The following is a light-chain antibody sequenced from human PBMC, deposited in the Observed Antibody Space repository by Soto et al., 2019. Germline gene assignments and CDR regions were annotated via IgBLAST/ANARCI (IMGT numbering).Light chain of an antibody. Sequence: PGERATLSCRASQTVSTYLAWYQQKPGQAPRLLIYDTSNRATGIPARFSGSGSGTDFTLTISGLQPEDFAVYYCQQRSNWPFTFGPGTTVDFK. CDR2: DTS. CDR1: QTVSTY. CDR3: QQRSNWPFT. J-gene: IGKJ3*01. V-gene: IGKV3-11*01.